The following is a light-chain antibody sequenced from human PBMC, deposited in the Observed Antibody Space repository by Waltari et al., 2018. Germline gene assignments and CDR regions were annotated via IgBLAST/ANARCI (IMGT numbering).Light chain of an antibody. CDR2: GKN. CDR1: SLRSYY. CDR3: NSRDSSGNLRL. V-gene: IGLV3-19*01. Sequence: SSELTQDPAVSVALGQTVRITCQGDSLRSYYASWYQQKAGQAPVLVMFGKNNRPSGIPDRFSGSSSGNTASLTITWVQAEDESDYYCNSRDSSGNLRLFGGGTKLTVL. J-gene: IGLJ3*02.